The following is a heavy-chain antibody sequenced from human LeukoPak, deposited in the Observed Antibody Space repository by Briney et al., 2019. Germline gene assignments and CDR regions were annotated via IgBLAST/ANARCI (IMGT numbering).Heavy chain of an antibody. CDR1: GFTFSSYA. CDR2: ISGSGGST. V-gene: IGHV3-23*01. D-gene: IGHD6-13*01. J-gene: IGHJ4*02. CDR3: AKDLGSSPYYFDY. Sequence: GGSLRLSCAASGFTFSSYAMSWVRQAPGKGLEWVSAISGSGGSTYYANSVKGRFTISRDNSKNTLYLQMNSLRAEDTAVYYCAKDLGSSPYYFDYWGQGTLVTVSS.